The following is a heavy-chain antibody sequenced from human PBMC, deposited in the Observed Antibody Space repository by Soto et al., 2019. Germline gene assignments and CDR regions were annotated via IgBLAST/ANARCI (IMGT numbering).Heavy chain of an antibody. CDR3: ARDRILEGIDC. D-gene: IGHD1-1*01. CDR2: ISTNGGTT. Sequence: PGGSLRLSCSASGFTFSTYTMHWVRQAPGKGLEYVSAISTNGGTTYYADSVKGRFTISRDNSKNTLYLQMNSLRAADTAVYYCARDRILEGIDCWGQGALVTVSS. CDR1: GFTFSTYT. V-gene: IGHV3-64*04. J-gene: IGHJ4*02.